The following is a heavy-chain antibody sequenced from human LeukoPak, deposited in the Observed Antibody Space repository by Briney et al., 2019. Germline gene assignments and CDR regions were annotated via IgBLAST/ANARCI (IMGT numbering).Heavy chain of an antibody. Sequence: SETLSLTCTVSDGSITNYDWSWVRQPPGKGLEFIGHVHYSGTTNYNPSLRSRVTISIDTSKQHFFLKLKSVTAADTAVYYCARGYGDFRVEGRYFHSWGQGTLVTVSS. D-gene: IGHD4-17*01. CDR3: ARGYGDFRVEGRYFHS. CDR2: VHYSGTT. V-gene: IGHV4-59*01. CDR1: DGSITNYD. J-gene: IGHJ4*02.